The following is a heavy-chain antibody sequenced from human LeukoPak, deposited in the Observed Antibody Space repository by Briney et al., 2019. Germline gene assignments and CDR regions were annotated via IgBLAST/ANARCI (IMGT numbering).Heavy chain of an antibody. Sequence: ASVKVSCKAAGYTFTSYFMHWVRQAPGQGLEWIGIINPTGGNTNFAQKFQGRVIMTRDMSTSTVYMELSSLRSEDTAVYYCARSIAVAASYYYFDYWGQGTLVTVSS. D-gene: IGHD6-19*01. CDR3: ARSIAVAASYYYFDY. J-gene: IGHJ4*02. CDR2: INPTGGNT. V-gene: IGHV1-46*01. CDR1: GYTFTSYF.